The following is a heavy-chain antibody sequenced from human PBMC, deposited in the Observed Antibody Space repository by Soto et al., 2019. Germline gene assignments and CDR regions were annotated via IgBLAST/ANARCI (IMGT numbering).Heavy chain of an antibody. CDR3: ARDSRCPNFWCDGMDV. CDR2: IIPIFGTA. V-gene: IGHV1-69*01. CDR1: GGTFSSYA. J-gene: IGHJ6*02. D-gene: IGHD3-3*01. Sequence: QVQLVQSGAEVKKPGSSVKVSCKASGGTFSSYAISWVRQAPGQGLEWMGGIIPIFGTANYAQKFQGRVTITADESTSTAYRELSSLRSEDTAVYYCARDSRCPNFWCDGMDVWGQGTTVTVSS.